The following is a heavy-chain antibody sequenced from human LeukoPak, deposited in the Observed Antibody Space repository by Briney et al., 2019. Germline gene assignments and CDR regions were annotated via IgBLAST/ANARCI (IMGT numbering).Heavy chain of an antibody. Sequence: GGSLRLSCAASGFTFSSYGMRWVRQAPGKGLEWVAVIWYDGSNKYYADSVKGRFTISRDNSKNTLCLQMNSLRAEDTAVYYCARDGTVTTMDYWGQGTLVTVSS. CDR1: GFTFSSYG. J-gene: IGHJ4*02. D-gene: IGHD4-17*01. V-gene: IGHV3-33*01. CDR3: ARDGTVTTMDY. CDR2: IWYDGSNK.